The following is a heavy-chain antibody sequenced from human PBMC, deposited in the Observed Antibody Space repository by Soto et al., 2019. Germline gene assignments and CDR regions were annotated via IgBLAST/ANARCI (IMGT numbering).Heavy chain of an antibody. CDR3: AACSCRSAYYYYYMDV. D-gene: IGHD2-15*01. CDR1: GFTFTSSA. V-gene: IGHV1-58*02. CDR2: IVVGSGNT. Sequence: ASVKVSCKASGFTFTSSAMQWVRQARGQRLEWIGWIVVGSGNTNYAQKFQERVTITRDMSTSTAYMELSSLGSEDTAVYYCAACSCRSAYYYYYMDVWGKGTTVTVSS. J-gene: IGHJ6*03.